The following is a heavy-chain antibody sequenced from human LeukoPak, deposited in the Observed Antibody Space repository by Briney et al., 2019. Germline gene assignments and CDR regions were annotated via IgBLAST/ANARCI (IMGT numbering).Heavy chain of an antibody. CDR2: LSRGGDTT. CDR1: GFSFSRHA. CDR3: ANEEVPNDY. D-gene: IGHD4/OR15-4a*01. V-gene: IGHV3-23*01. Sequence: GGSLRVSCAVSGFSFSRHAMTWVRQPPGKGLEWVSALSRGGDTTYYADSVKGRFTISRDVSKNILYLQLDSLRADDTALYYCANEEVPNDYWGQGTLVTVAS. J-gene: IGHJ4*02.